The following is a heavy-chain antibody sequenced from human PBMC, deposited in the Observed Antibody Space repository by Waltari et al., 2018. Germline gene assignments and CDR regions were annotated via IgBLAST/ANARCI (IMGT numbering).Heavy chain of an antibody. J-gene: IGHJ3*02. CDR2: IIPLFGKT. CDR3: ARGSYSSSWFNLKAFHI. V-gene: IGHV1-69*01. Sequence: QVQLLQSGAEVKKPGSSVQVSCKASVGSFSNYAISWVRQAPGQGLEWMGGIIPLFGKTNYAQKCQCRLTITADESTTIAYMDLSSLRFEDTAVDYCARGSYSSSWFNLKAFHIWGQGTMVTVSS. CDR1: VGSFSNYA. D-gene: IGHD6-13*01.